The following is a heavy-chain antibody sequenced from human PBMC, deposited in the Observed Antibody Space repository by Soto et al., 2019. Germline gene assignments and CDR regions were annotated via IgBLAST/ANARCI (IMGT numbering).Heavy chain of an antibody. V-gene: IGHV3-9*01. Sequence: EVQLVESGGGLVQPGRSLRLSCAASGFTFDDYAMHWVRQAPGKGLEWVSGISWNSGSIGYADSVKGRFTISRDNAKNSLYLQMNSLSAEDTALYYCAKSSRTAARAVYWFDPWGRGTLVSVS. D-gene: IGHD6-6*01. J-gene: IGHJ5*02. CDR3: AKSSRTAARAVYWFDP. CDR2: ISWNSGSI. CDR1: GFTFDDYA.